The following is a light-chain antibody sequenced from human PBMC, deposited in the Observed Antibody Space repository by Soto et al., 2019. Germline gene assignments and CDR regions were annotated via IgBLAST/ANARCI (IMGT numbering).Light chain of an antibody. CDR2: ATS. V-gene: IGKV3-11*01. Sequence: EIVMTQSPATLSVSAGERVTLTCRASQSVSSSLAWYQHKPGQAPRLLIYATSPMATDIPARFSGSGSETDFTLTLSSLEPEDDAVYNYQHRSDWPPSRTFGGGTKVEIK. J-gene: IGKJ4*01. CDR1: QSVSSS. CDR3: QHRSDWPPSRT.